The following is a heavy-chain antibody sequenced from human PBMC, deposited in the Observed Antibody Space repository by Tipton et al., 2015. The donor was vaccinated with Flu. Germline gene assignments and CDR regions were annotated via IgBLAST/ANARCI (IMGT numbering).Heavy chain of an antibody. Sequence: GLVKPSETLSLTCTVSGASINTYYWTWIRQPPGKGLEWIGHISYSGITNYNPSLTSRVSISADTSKNQFSLNVISVTAADTAVYYCARGLGSLDFWSGSDYWGQGTLVTVSS. D-gene: IGHD3-3*01. V-gene: IGHV4-59*01. CDR2: ISYSGIT. CDR1: GASINTYY. J-gene: IGHJ4*02. CDR3: ARGLGSLDFWSGSDY.